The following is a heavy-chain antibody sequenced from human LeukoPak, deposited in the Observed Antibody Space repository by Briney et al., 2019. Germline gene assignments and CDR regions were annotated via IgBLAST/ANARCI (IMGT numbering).Heavy chain of an antibody. J-gene: IGHJ4*02. V-gene: IGHV1-18*01. CDR2: ISAYSGDT. CDR3: ARELGGYCSGGSCYSAPDY. Sequence: ASLKVSCKASGYTFTSYGINWVRQAPGQGLEWMGWISAYSGDTNHAPKLQGRVTLTTDTSTNTAYMELRSLRSDDTAVYYCARELGGYCSGGSCYSAPDYWGQGTLVTVSS. CDR1: GYTFTSYG. D-gene: IGHD2-15*01.